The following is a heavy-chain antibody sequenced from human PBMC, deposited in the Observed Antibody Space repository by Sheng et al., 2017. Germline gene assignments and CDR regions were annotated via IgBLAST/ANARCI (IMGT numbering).Heavy chain of an antibody. V-gene: IGHV4-4*07. CDR3: ARDKWEPHYYYYYYMDV. D-gene: IGHD1-26*01. CDR1: GGSISSYY. CDR2: IYTSGST. Sequence: QVQLQESGPGLVKPSETLSLTCTVSGGSISSYYWSWIRQPAGKGLEWIGRIYTSGSTNYNPSLKSRVTMSVDTSKNQFSLKLSSVTAADTAVYYCARDKWEPHYYYYYYMDVWGKGTTVTVSS. J-gene: IGHJ6*03.